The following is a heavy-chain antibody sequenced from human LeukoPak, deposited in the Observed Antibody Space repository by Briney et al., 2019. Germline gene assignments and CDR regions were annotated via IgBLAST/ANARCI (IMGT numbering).Heavy chain of an antibody. D-gene: IGHD6-19*01. CDR1: GGSISSSSYY. CDR3: ARHQIAVRYFDY. J-gene: IGHJ4*02. Sequence: SETLSLTCTVSGGSISSSSYYWGWIRQPPGKGLEWIGSIYYSGSTYYNPSLKSRVTISVDTSKNQFSLKLSSVTAADTAVYYCARHQIAVRYFDYWGQGTLVTVSS. V-gene: IGHV4-39*01. CDR2: IYYSGST.